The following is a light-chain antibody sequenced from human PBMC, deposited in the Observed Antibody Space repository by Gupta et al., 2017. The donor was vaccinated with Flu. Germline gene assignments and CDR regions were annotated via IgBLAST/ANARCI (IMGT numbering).Light chain of an antibody. Sequence: TCGGNNIGTKVVHWYQQKPGQAPLLVVYDDRDRPSGIPERVSGSNSGDTATLSISRVEAGDEADYYWQVWVSTDVVFGGGTKVTVL. V-gene: IGLV3-21*02. J-gene: IGLJ2*01. CDR3: QVWVSTDVV. CDR2: DDR. CDR1: NIGTKV.